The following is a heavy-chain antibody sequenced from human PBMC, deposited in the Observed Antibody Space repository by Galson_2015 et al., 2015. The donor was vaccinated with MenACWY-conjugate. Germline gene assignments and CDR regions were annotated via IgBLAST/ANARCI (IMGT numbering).Heavy chain of an antibody. CDR1: GGSVSSGSY. Sequence: ETLSLTCTVSGGSVSSGSYWTWIRQPPGKGLEWIGLIYSSGSIKYNPSLKSRVTISLDMSKNQVSLKLSPVTAADTAVYYCAREYNKWGQGTLVTVSS. J-gene: IGHJ4*02. CDR2: IYSSGSI. V-gene: IGHV4-61*01. CDR3: AREYNK. D-gene: IGHD1-14*01.